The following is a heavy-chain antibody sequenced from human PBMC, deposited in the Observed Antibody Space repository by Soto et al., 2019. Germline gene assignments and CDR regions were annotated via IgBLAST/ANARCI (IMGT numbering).Heavy chain of an antibody. Sequence: QAXVSLILSCAASGFTFSRFELHWVRQAPGKGLEWISYISSSGSTAYYASSVEGRFTISRDNANNSVYLQMDSLRAEDTALYYCTRAAWFPYLSFYWGQGALVTVSS. CDR3: TRAAWFPYLSFY. CDR1: GFTFSRFE. CDR2: ISSSGSTA. V-gene: IGHV3-48*03. D-gene: IGHD3-10*01. J-gene: IGHJ4*02.